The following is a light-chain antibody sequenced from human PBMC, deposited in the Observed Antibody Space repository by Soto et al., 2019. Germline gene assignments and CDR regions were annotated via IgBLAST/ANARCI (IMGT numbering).Light chain of an antibody. CDR2: EVT. V-gene: IGLV2-14*01. Sequence: QSVLTQPASVSGSPGQSITISCTGTSRDIGNYNYVSWYQHHPGKAPKLMIYEVTSRPSGVSDRFSGSKSGMTASLTISGLQPEDEADYFCASYRSDNTTVVFGNGTKVTVL. J-gene: IGLJ1*01. CDR3: ASYRSDNTTVV. CDR1: SRDIGNYNY.